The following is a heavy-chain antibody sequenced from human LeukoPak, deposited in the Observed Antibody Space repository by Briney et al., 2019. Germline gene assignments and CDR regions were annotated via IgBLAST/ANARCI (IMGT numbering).Heavy chain of an antibody. CDR2: ISSNGGST. CDR3: ARGSSMVRQPFDY. D-gene: IGHD3-10*01. Sequence: PGRSLRLSCAASGFTFSSYAMHWVRQAPGKGLEYVSAISSNGGSTYYANSVKGRFTISRDNSKNTLYLQMGSLRAEDMAVYYCARGSSMVRQPFDYWGQGTLVTVSS. CDR1: GFTFSSYA. V-gene: IGHV3-64*01. J-gene: IGHJ4*02.